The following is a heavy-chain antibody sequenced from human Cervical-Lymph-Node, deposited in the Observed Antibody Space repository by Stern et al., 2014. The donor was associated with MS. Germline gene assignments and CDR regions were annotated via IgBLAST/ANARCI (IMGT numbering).Heavy chain of an antibody. CDR3: ASSQGYHYGLDV. J-gene: IGHJ6*02. CDR2: IYTPDNL. Sequence: QVQLQESGPGLVRPSQTLSLTCTVSGGSINSVGFYWTWIRQPAGKGLEWIGRIYTPDNLNYNPSPKSRVTISKDTSRNQFSLRLTSVTAADAATYYCASSQGYHYGLDVWGRGTTVTVSS. V-gene: IGHV4-61*02. CDR1: GGSINSVGFY.